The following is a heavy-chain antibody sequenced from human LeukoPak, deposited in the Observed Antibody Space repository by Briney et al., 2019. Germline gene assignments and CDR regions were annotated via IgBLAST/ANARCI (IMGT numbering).Heavy chain of an antibody. V-gene: IGHV3-7*01. Sequence: GGSLRLSCAASGFTFSSDWMSWVRQAPGKGLEWVANIKQDGSEKYYADSVKGRFTISRDNSKNTLYLQMNTLRAEDTAVYYCAKDSETRLFDYWGQGTLVTVSS. CDR1: GFTFSSDW. J-gene: IGHJ4*02. D-gene: IGHD3-10*01. CDR3: AKDSETRLFDY. CDR2: IKQDGSEK.